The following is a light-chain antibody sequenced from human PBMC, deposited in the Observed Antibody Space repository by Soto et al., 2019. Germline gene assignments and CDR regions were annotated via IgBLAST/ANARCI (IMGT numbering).Light chain of an antibody. V-gene: IGLV2-14*01. Sequence: QSALTQPASVSGSPGQSFTIYCTGTSSDVGGYNYVSWYQQHPGKAPKLMISEVSNRPSGVSNRFSGSKSGNTASLTISGLQAEDEADYYCSSYTSSSTDVFGTGTKLTVL. CDR1: SSDVGGYNY. J-gene: IGLJ1*01. CDR2: EVS. CDR3: SSYTSSSTDV.